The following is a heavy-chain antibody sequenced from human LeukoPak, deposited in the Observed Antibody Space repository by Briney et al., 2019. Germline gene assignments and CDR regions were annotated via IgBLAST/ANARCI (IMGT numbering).Heavy chain of an antibody. CDR2: ISAYNGNT. D-gene: IGHD4-23*01. V-gene: IGHV1-18*01. CDR3: ARGGDYGGNGVWYNAGNWFDP. Sequence: ASVKVSCKASGYTFTSYGISWVRQAPGQGLEWMGWISAYNGNTNYAQKLQGRVTMTTDTSTSTAYMELRSLRSDDTAVYYCARGGDYGGNGVWYNAGNWFDPWGQGTLVTVSS. CDR1: GYTFTSYG. J-gene: IGHJ5*02.